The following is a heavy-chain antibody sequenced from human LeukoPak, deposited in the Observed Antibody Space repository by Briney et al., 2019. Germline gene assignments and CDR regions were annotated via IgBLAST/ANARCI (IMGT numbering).Heavy chain of an antibody. CDR2: ISGSGGST. CDR3: AKSESDYYYYYMDV. J-gene: IGHJ6*03. V-gene: IGHV3-23*01. CDR1: GFTFSSYA. Sequence: SGGSLRLSCAASGFTFSSYAMSWVRQAPGKGLEWVSAISGSGGSTYYADSVKGRFTISRDNSKNTLYLQMNSLRAEDTAVYYCAKSESDYYYYYMDVWGKGTTVTVSS.